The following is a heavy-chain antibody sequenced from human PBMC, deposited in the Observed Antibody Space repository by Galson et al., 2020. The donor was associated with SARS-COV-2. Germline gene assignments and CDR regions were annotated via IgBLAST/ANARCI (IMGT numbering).Heavy chain of an antibody. CDR1: GGSISSHY. D-gene: IGHD3-9*01. Sequence: SETLSLTCTVSGGSISSHYWRWIRQPPGKGLEWIGYIYYSGSTNYNPSLKSRVTISVDTSKNQFSLKLSSVTAADTAVYYCARGRYFDWKGIQHWGQGTLVTVSS. J-gene: IGHJ1*01. CDR2: IYYSGST. CDR3: ARGRYFDWKGIQH. V-gene: IGHV4-59*11.